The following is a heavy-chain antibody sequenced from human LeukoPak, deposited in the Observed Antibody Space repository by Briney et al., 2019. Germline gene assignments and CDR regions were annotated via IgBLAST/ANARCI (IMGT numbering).Heavy chain of an antibody. J-gene: IGHJ4*02. D-gene: IGHD2-2*02. CDR3: ARARAGGYCSSTSCFTQNFDY. V-gene: IGHV1-69*05. Sequence: ASVKVSCKASGSTFSSYAISWVRQAPGQGLEWMGGIIPIFGTANYAQKFQGRVTITTDESTSTAYMELSSLRSEDTAVYYCARARAGGYCSSTSCFTQNFDYWGQGTLVTVSS. CDR2: IIPIFGTA. CDR1: GSTFSSYA.